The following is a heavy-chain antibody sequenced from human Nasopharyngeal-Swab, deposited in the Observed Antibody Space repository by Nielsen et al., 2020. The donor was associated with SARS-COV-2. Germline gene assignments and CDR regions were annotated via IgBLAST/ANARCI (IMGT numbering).Heavy chain of an antibody. Sequence: GESLKISCAASGFTFSSYGMHWVRQAPGKGLEWMAVIWYDGSNKYYADSVKGRFTISRDNSKNTLYLQMNSLRAEDTAVYYCARETIFGVVITHNWFDPWGQGTLVTVSS. V-gene: IGHV3-33*01. CDR3: ARETIFGVVITHNWFDP. J-gene: IGHJ5*02. CDR2: IWYDGSNK. CDR1: GFTFSSYG. D-gene: IGHD3-3*01.